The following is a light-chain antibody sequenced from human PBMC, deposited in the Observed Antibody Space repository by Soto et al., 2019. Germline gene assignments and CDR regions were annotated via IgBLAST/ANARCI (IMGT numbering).Light chain of an antibody. V-gene: IGKV3-20*01. CDR3: QQYGSSPRIT. CDR1: QSVSSSY. CDR2: GAS. Sequence: SVLTQSPGTLSLSPGERATLSCRAIQSVSSSYLAWYQQKPGQAPRLLIYGASSRATGIPDRFSGSGSGTDFTLTISRLEPEDFAVYYCQQYGSSPRITFGQGTRLEIK. J-gene: IGKJ5*01.